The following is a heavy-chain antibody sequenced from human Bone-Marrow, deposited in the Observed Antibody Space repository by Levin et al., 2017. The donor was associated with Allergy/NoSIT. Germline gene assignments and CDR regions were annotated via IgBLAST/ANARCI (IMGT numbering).Heavy chain of an antibody. CDR1: GGSVSSGSYY. CDR3: ASSITMIVVVPGGMDV. V-gene: IGHV4-61*01. CDR2: IYYSGST. Sequence: SQTLSLTCTVSGGSVSSGSYYWRWIRQPPGKGLEWIGYIYYSGSTNYNPSLKSRVTISVDTSKNQFSLKLSSVTAADTAVYYCASSITMIVVVPGGMDVWGQGTTVTVSS. J-gene: IGHJ6*02. D-gene: IGHD3-22*01.